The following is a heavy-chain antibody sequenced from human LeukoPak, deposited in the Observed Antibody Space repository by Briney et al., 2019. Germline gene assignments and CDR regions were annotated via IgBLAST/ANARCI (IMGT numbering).Heavy chain of an antibody. CDR2: ISSSSSYI. J-gene: IGHJ4*02. V-gene: IGHV3-21*01. CDR1: GFTVSSNY. CDR3: ARGRAARVFDY. D-gene: IGHD6-6*01. Sequence: GGSLRLSCAASGFTVSSNYMSWVRQAPGKGLEWVSSISSSSSYIYYADSVKGRFTISRDNAKNSLYLQMNSLRAEDTAVYYCARGRAARVFDYWGQGTLVTVSS.